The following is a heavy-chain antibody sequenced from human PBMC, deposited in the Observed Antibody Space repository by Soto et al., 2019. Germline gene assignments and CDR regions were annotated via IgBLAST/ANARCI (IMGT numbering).Heavy chain of an antibody. Sequence: QVQLQQWGAGLLKPSETLSLTCAVYGGSFSGYQWSWIRQTPGKGLEWIGEINDSGNINYNPSLKSRVTILVDTAKKQISLKLISVTAADTAVYYCARGLILWFGELSPRGGYYYYMDVWGTGTTVTVSS. D-gene: IGHD3-10*01. CDR3: ARGLILWFGELSPRGGYYYYMDV. CDR2: INDSGNI. CDR1: GGSFSGYQ. V-gene: IGHV4-34*01. J-gene: IGHJ6*03.